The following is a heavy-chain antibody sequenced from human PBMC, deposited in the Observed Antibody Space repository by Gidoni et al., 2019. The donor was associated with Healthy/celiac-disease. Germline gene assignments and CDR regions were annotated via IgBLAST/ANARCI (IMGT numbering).Heavy chain of an antibody. J-gene: IGHJ5*02. D-gene: IGHD6-19*01. Sequence: EVQLVESGGGLVKPGGSLRLSCAASGFTFSSYSMTWVRQAPGKGLAWVSSISSSSSYIYYADSVKGRFTISRDNAKNSLYLQMNSLRAEDTAVYYCARAHSSGWYDPWGQGTLVTVSS. CDR3: ARAHSSGWYDP. V-gene: IGHV3-21*01. CDR1: GFTFSSYS. CDR2: ISSSSSYI.